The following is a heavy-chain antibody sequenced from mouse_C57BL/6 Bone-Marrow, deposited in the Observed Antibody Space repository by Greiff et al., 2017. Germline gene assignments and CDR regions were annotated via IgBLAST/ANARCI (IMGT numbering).Heavy chain of an antibody. J-gene: IGHJ1*03. CDR3: ARDQGVTTDWYFDV. CDR1: GFTFSSYA. V-gene: IGHV5-4*01. Sequence: DVKLVESGGGLVKPGGSLKLSCAASGFTFSSYAMSWVRQTPEKRLEWVATISDGSSYTYYPDNVKGRFTISRDNAKNNLYLQMSHLKSEDTAMYYRARDQGVTTDWYFDVWGTGTTVTVSS. D-gene: IGHD2-2*01. CDR2: ISDGSSYT.